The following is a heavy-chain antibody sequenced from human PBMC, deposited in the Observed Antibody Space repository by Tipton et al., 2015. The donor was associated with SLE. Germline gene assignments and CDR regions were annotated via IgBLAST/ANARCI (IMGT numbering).Heavy chain of an antibody. V-gene: IGHV3-23*01. CDR2: ISGSGGST. J-gene: IGHJ4*02. CDR3: AKDGLYSSAWYFDY. Sequence: SLRLSCAAPGFTFSTYALTWVRQAPGKGLEWVSAISGSGGSTYYADSVKGRFTISRDNSKNMLFLQMDSLRVEDTAVYYCAKDGLYSSAWYFDYWGRGTLITVSS. D-gene: IGHD3-22*01. CDR1: GFTFSTYA.